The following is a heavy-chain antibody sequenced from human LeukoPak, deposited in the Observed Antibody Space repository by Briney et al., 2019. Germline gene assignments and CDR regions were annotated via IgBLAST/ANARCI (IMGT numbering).Heavy chain of an antibody. Sequence: GGSLRLSCAASGFTFDDYAMHWVRQAPGKGLEWVSGISWNSGSLGYADSVKGRFTISRDNAKNSLYLQMNSLRAEDMALYYCAKDRYSSGWYYFDYWGQGTLVTVSS. CDR1: GFTFDDYA. V-gene: IGHV3-9*03. D-gene: IGHD6-19*01. J-gene: IGHJ4*02. CDR2: ISWNSGSL. CDR3: AKDRYSSGWYYFDY.